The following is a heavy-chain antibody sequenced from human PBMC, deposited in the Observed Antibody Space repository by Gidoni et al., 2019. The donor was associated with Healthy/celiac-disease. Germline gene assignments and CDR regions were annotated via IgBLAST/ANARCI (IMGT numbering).Heavy chain of an antibody. CDR1: GFTFSSYA. D-gene: IGHD2-2*01. CDR3: AKGGGCSSTSCYPFDP. V-gene: IGHV3-23*01. J-gene: IGHJ5*02. CDR2: ISGSGGST. Sequence: EVQLLESGGGLVQPGGSLRLSCSASGFTFSSYAMSWVRQAPGKGLEWVSAISGSGGSTYYADSVKGRFTISRDNSKNTLYLQMNSLRAEDTAVYYCAKGGGCSSTSCYPFDPWGQGTLVTVSS.